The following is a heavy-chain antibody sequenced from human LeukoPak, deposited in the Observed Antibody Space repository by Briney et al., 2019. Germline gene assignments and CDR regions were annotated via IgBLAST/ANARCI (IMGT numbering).Heavy chain of an antibody. J-gene: IGHJ4*02. Sequence: ASVKVSCKASGYTFTGYYIHWVRQAPGQGLEWMGWINPNSGGTNSAQKFQGRVTMTRDTSIRTAYMELSRLRSDDTAVYYCATGGGGNSAAPFDYWGQGTPVTVSS. CDR1: GYTFTGYY. D-gene: IGHD4-23*01. CDR2: INPNSGGT. V-gene: IGHV1-2*02. CDR3: ATGGGGNSAAPFDY.